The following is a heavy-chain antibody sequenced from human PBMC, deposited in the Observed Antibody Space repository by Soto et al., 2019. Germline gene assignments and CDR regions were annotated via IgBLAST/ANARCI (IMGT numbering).Heavy chain of an antibody. V-gene: IGHV3-30*18. J-gene: IGHJ4*02. CDR1: GFTFSSYG. D-gene: IGHD4-17*01. Sequence: QVQLVESGGGVVQPGRSLRLSCAASGFTFSSYGMHWVRQAPGKGLEWVAVISYDGSNKYYADSVKGRFTISRDNSKNTLYLQMNSLRAEDTAVYYCAKDYGDYVIDYWGQGTLVTVSS. CDR3: AKDYGDYVIDY. CDR2: ISYDGSNK.